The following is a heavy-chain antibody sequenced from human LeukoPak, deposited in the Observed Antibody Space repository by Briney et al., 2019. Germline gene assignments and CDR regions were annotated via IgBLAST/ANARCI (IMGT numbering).Heavy chain of an antibody. CDR1: GVSFSGYY. J-gene: IGHJ4*02. D-gene: IGHD3-10*01. CDR2: INHSGST. CDR3: ARGVYYGSGSYYDY. V-gene: IGHV4-34*01. Sequence: PSETLSLTCAVYGVSFSGYYWSWIRQPPGKGLEWIGEINHSGSTNYNPSLKSRVTISVDTSKNQFSLKLSSVTAADTAVYYCARGVYYGSGSYYDYWGQGTLVTVSS.